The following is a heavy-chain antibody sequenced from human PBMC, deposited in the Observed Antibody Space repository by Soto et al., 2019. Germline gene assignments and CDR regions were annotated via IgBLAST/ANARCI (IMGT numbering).Heavy chain of an antibody. CDR1: GFTFSSYW. Sequence: GGSLRLSCAASGFTFSSYWMSWVRQAPGKGLEWVANIKQDGSEKYYVDSVRGRFAISRDNSKNSLYLQLNNLRVDDTAVYYCAKVGPSYYYGMDVWGQGTTVTVSS. J-gene: IGHJ6*02. V-gene: IGHV3-7*03. CDR2: IKQDGSEK. CDR3: AKVGPSYYYGMDV. D-gene: IGHD1-26*01.